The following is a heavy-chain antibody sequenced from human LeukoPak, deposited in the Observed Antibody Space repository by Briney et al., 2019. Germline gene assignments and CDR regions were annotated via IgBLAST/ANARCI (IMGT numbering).Heavy chain of an antibody. CDR2: ISSSSSYI. V-gene: IGHV3-21*04. Sequence: PGGSLRLSCAASGFTFSSYSMNWVRQAPGKGLEWVSSISSSSSYIYYADSVKGRFTISRDNSKNTLYLQMNSLRAEDTAVYYCARTTYYYDSSGYFDYWGQGTLVTVSS. J-gene: IGHJ4*02. D-gene: IGHD3-22*01. CDR1: GFTFSSYS. CDR3: ARTTYYYDSSGYFDY.